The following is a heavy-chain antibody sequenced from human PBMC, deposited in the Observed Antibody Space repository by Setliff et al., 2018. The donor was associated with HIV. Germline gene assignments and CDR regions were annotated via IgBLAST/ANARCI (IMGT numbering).Heavy chain of an antibody. D-gene: IGHD3-10*01. V-gene: IGHV1-69*13. Sequence: SVKVSCKASGYTFSSYAINWVRQAPGRGLEWMGGIIPVYGTPKYAQKMQGRVTITAIESTSTAYMELTSLRSDDTAVYYCARIRGVIADAPDIWGQGTMVTVSS. CDR2: IIPVYGTP. J-gene: IGHJ3*02. CDR3: ARIRGVIADAPDI. CDR1: GYTFSSYA.